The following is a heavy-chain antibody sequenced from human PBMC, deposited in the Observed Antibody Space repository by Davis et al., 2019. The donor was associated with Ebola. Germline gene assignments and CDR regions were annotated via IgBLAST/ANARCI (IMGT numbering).Heavy chain of an antibody. J-gene: IGHJ3*02. D-gene: IGHD1-26*01. V-gene: IGHV4-59*08. CDR1: GASISSYY. CDR2: IYYSGST. CDR3: ARGRVGIEAFDI. Sequence: MPSETLSLTCSVSGASISSYYWSWIRQPPGKGLEWIGYIYYSGSTNYNPSLKSRVTISVDRSKNQFSLKLSSVTAADTAVYYCARGRVGIEAFDIWGQGTMVTVSS.